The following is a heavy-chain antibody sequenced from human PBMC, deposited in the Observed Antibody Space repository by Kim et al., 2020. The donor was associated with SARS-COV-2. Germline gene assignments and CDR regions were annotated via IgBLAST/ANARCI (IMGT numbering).Heavy chain of an antibody. J-gene: IGHJ4*02. CDR3: VRGVYSIVDF. D-gene: IGHD2-21*01. V-gene: IGHV3-7*01. Sequence: YVASMKGRFTSSMDNAKNVLQLQMNSLRVGDTAVYYCVRGVYSIVDFWGQGTLVTVSS.